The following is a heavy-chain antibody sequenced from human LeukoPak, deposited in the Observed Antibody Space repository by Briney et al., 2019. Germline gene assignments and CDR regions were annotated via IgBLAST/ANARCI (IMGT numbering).Heavy chain of an antibody. D-gene: IGHD2-2*01. Sequence: PGGSLRLSCAASGFTFSSYSMNWVRQAPGKGLEWVSSISDRSNYIYYAASVKGRFTISRDNAKNSLYLQMNSLRAEDTAVYYCARMSCSSTSCYGYYYYGMDVWGQGTTVTVSS. J-gene: IGHJ6*02. CDR2: ISDRSNYI. CDR1: GFTFSSYS. V-gene: IGHV3-21*01. CDR3: ARMSCSSTSCYGYYYYGMDV.